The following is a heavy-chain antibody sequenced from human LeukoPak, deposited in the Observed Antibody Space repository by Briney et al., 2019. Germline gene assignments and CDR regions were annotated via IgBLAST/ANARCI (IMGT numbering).Heavy chain of an antibody. CDR2: IRYDGSNK. V-gene: IGHV3-30*02. J-gene: IGHJ6*03. Sequence: GGSLRLSCAASGFTFSSYGMHWVRQAPGKGLECVAFIRYDGSNKYYADSVKGRFTISRDNSKNTLYLQMNSLRAEDTAVYYCAKDGNWNYVGYYYYYMDVWGKGTTVTVSS. CDR1: GFTFSSYG. CDR3: AKDGNWNYVGYYYYYMDV. D-gene: IGHD1-7*01.